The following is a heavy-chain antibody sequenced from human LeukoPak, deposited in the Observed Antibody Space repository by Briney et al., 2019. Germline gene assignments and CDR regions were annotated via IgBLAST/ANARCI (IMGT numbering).Heavy chain of an antibody. CDR1: GFTFDAYE. J-gene: IGHJ5*01. Sequence: GGSLRLSCAASGFTFDAYEINWVRQAPGKGLEWVSYISGSGRTIYYADSVKGRFTIPWDNAKNSVYLQMNRLRAEDTAVYYCARGVYGRFDSWGQGTLVTVSS. V-gene: IGHV3-48*03. D-gene: IGHD2/OR15-2a*01. CDR3: ARGVYGRFDS. CDR2: ISGSGRTI.